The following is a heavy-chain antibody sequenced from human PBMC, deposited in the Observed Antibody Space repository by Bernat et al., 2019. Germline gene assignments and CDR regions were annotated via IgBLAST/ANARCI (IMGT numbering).Heavy chain of an antibody. CDR1: GFTFSSYA. J-gene: IGHJ4*02. V-gene: IGHV3-23*01. CDR2: ISGSGGST. D-gene: IGHD5-12*01. Sequence: EVQLLESGGGLVQPGGSLRLSCAASGFTFSSYAMSWVRQAPGKGLEWVSAISGSGGSTYYADSVKGRFTISRDNSKNTLYLQMNSLRAEDTAVYYCAKGSCRDGYKIPYYFDYWGQGTLVTVSS. CDR3: AKGSCRDGYKIPYYFDY.